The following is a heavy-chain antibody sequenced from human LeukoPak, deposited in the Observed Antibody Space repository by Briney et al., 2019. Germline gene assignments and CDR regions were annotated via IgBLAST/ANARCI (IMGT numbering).Heavy chain of an antibody. Sequence: GGSLRLSCAASGFIFSSSAMSWVRQAPGKGLEWVSAISGSGGSTYYADSVKGRFTISRDNSKNTLYLQMNSLRAEDTAVYYCAKWAVGDSSGYYYGYWGQGTLVTVSS. CDR3: AKWAVGDSSGYYYGY. CDR2: ISGSGGST. D-gene: IGHD3-22*01. CDR1: GFIFSSSA. V-gene: IGHV3-23*01. J-gene: IGHJ4*02.